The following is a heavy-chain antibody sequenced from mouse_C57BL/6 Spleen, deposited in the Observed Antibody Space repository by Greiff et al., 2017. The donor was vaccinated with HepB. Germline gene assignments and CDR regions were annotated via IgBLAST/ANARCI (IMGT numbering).Heavy chain of an antibody. D-gene: IGHD3-3*01. CDR1: GYTFTSYG. V-gene: IGHV1-81*01. CDR3: ACLAGTVDD. CDR2: IYPRSGNT. J-gene: IGHJ2*01. Sequence: VQVVESGAELARPGASVKLSCKASGYTFTSYGISWVKQRTGQGLEWIGEIYPRSGNTYYNEKFKGKATLTADKSSSTAYMELRSLTSEDSAVYFCACLAGTVDDWGKGTTLTVAS.